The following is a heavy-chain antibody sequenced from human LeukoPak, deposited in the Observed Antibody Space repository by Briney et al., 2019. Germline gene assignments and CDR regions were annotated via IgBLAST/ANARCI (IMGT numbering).Heavy chain of an antibody. V-gene: IGHV2-5*01. CDR3: IGGIWFGELFDY. CDR1: GFSLSTSGVG. D-gene: IGHD3-10*01. Sequence: SGPTLVNPTQTLTLTCTFSGFSLSTSGVGVGWIRQPPGKALEWLALIYWNDDKRYSPSLKSRLTITKDTSKNQVVLTMTNMDPVDTATYYCIGGIWFGELFDYWGQGTLVTVSS. CDR2: IYWNDDK. J-gene: IGHJ4*02.